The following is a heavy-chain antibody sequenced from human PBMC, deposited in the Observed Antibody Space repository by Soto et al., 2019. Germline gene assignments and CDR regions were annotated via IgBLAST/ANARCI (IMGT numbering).Heavy chain of an antibody. J-gene: IGHJ6*02. CDR1: GGSFSGYY. V-gene: IGHV4-34*01. CDR2: INHSGST. CDR3: ARGLSGKLSDYYYYYGMDV. Sequence: PSETLSLTCAVYGGSFSGYYWSWIRQPPGKGLEWIGEINHSGSTNYNPSLKSRVTISVDTSKNQFSLKLSSVTAADTAVYYCARGLSGKLSDYYYYYGMDVWGQGTTVTVSS. D-gene: IGHD2-15*01.